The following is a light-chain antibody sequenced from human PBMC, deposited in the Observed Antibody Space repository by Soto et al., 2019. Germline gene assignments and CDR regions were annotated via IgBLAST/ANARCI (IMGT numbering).Light chain of an antibody. J-gene: IGLJ2*01. CDR2: EVS. Sequence: QSALTQPASVSGSPGQSITISCTGTSSDIGGYNYVSRYQQHPGKAPKVMIYEVSNRPSGVSSRFSGSKSGNTASLTISGLQAEDEADYYCSSYTSSTTVVFGGGTKLTVL. CDR3: SSYTSSTTVV. CDR1: SSDIGGYNY. V-gene: IGLV2-14*01.